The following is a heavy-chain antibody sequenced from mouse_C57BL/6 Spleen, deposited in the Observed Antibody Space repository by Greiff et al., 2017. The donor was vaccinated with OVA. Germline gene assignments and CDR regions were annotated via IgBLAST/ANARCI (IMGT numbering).Heavy chain of an antibody. V-gene: IGHV14-4*01. Sequence: VQLQQSGAELVRPGASVKLSCTASGFNITDDYMHWVKQRPEQGLEWIGWIDPENGDTEYASKFQGKATITVDKSSNTAYLQLSSQTSEGTSVYYSTTSGLAYWGQGTLVTVSA. CDR1: GFNITDDY. CDR2: IDPENGDT. J-gene: IGHJ3*01. CDR3: TTSGLAY.